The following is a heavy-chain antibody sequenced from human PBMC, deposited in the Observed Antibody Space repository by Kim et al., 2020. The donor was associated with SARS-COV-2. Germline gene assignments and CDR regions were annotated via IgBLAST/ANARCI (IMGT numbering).Heavy chain of an antibody. V-gene: IGHV1-2*02. J-gene: IGHJ5*02. CDR2: INSNNGGT. CDR3: TRDRLVRALSSWIDP. CDR1: GYTFTDYY. Sequence: ASVKVSCKASGYTFTDYYMYWVRQAPGQGLEWMGWINSNNGGTNYARKFQGRVTMTRDTSINTAYMELSSLTSDDTAIYYCTRDRLVRALSSWIDPWGQGTLVTVSS. D-gene: IGHD2-21*01.